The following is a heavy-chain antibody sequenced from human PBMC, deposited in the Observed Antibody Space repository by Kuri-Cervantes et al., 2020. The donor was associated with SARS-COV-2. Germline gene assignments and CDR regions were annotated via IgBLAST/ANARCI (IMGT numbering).Heavy chain of an antibody. CDR3: ARSIVVVVADYYGMAV. V-gene: IGHV1-69*13. D-gene: IGHD2-15*01. CDR1: GGTFSSYA. J-gene: IGHJ6*02. Sequence: SVKVSCKASGGTFSSYAISWVRQAPGQGLEWMGGIIPIFGTANYAQKFQGRVTITADESTSTAYMELSSLRSEDTAVYYCARSIVVVVADYYGMAVWGQGTTVNVSS. CDR2: IIPIFGTA.